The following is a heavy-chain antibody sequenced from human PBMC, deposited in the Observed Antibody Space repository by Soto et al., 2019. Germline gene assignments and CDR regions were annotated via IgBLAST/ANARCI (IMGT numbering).Heavy chain of an antibody. CDR1: GGTFSSYA. D-gene: IGHD6-19*01. Sequence: QVQLVQSGAEVKKPGSSVNVSCKASGGTFSSYAISWVRQAPEQGLEWMGGIIPIFGTANYAQKFQGRVTITADESTSTAYMELSSLRSEDTAVYHCARGGEQWLVQDWFDPWGQGTLVTVSS. CDR3: ARGGEQWLVQDWFDP. V-gene: IGHV1-69*12. J-gene: IGHJ5*02. CDR2: IIPIFGTA.